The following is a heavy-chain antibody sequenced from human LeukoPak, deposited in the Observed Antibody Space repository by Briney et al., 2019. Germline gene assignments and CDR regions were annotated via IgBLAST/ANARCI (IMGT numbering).Heavy chain of an antibody. CDR3: AKDRQRYPAEPDY. V-gene: IGHV3-23*01. CDR2: ITATGDTA. D-gene: IGHD3-9*01. Sequence: GGSLRLSCVASGFTFTKCAMSWIRQAPGKGLEWVAIITATGDTAYYADSVKGRFTISRDNSRNTVYMQMDSLRAEDTAIYYCAKDRQRYPAEPDYWGQGTLVTVSS. CDR1: GFTFTKCA. J-gene: IGHJ4*02.